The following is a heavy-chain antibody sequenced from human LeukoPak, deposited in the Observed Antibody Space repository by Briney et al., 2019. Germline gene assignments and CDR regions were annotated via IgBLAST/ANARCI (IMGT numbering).Heavy chain of an antibody. CDR1: GFTFSSYS. V-gene: IGHV3-74*01. D-gene: IGHD5-12*01. CDR2: INSDGSST. Sequence: GGSLRLSCAASGFTFSSYSMNWVRQAPGKGLEWVSRINSDGSSTSYADSVKGRFTISRDNAKNTLYLQMNSLRAEDTAVYYCARGSSGYDPFDYWGQGTLVTVSS. J-gene: IGHJ4*02. CDR3: ARGSSGYDPFDY.